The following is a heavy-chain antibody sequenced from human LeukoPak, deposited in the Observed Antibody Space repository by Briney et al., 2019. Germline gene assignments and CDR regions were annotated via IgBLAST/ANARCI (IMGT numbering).Heavy chain of an antibody. CDR2: ISGSGGST. D-gene: IGHD2-2*02. J-gene: IGHJ6*04. Sequence: GGSLRLSCAASGFTFSSYAMSWVRQAPGKGLEWVSAISGSGGSTYYADSVKGRFTISRDNSKNTLYLQMNSLRAEDTAVYYCAKDRVVVPAAIGYYYGMDVWGKGTTVTVSS. CDR3: AKDRVVVPAAIGYYYGMDV. V-gene: IGHV3-23*01. CDR1: GFTFSSYA.